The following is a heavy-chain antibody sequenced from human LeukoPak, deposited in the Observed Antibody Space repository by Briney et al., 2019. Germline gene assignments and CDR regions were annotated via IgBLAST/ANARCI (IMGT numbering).Heavy chain of an antibody. V-gene: IGHV4-38-2*01. D-gene: IGHD3-10*01. J-gene: IGHJ4*02. CDR1: GYSISSGYY. CDR3: ARTQLWFGFDY. CDR2: IYHSGST. Sequence: KPSGTLSLTCAVSGYSISSGYYWGWIRQPPGKGLEWIGSIYHSGSTYYNPSLKSRVTISVDTSKNQFSLKLSSVTAADTAVYYCARTQLWFGFDYWGQGTLVTVSS.